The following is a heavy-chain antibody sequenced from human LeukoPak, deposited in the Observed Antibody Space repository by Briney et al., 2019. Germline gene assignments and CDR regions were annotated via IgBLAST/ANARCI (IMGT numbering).Heavy chain of an antibody. CDR2: ISTSSSTI. J-gene: IGHJ6*02. CDR3: ARHGHYDTITYYNMAV. Sequence: GGSLRLSCAASGFTFSSYSMNWVRQAPRKGLEWISYISTSSSTIYYADSVKGRFTISRDNAKNSLYLQMNSLRDEDTAVYYCARHGHYDTITYYNMAVWGQGTTVTVSS. CDR1: GFTFSSYS. V-gene: IGHV3-48*02. D-gene: IGHD3-22*01.